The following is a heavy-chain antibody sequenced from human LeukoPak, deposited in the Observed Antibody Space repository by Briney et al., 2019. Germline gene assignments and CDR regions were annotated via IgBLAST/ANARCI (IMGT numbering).Heavy chain of an antibody. Sequence: SVKVSCKASGGTFSSYAISWVRQAPGQGLEWMGGIIPIFGTANYAQKFQSRVTITADESTSTAYMELSSLRSEDTAVYYCASLGYSYGYYFDYWGQGTLVTVSS. J-gene: IGHJ4*02. D-gene: IGHD5-18*01. CDR1: GGTFSSYA. CDR2: IIPIFGTA. CDR3: ASLGYSYGYYFDY. V-gene: IGHV1-69*13.